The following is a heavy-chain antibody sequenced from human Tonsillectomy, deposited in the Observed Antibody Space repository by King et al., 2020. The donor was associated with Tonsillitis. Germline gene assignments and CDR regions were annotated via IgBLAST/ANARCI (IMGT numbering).Heavy chain of an antibody. CDR3: AKAVSDGSPYYIDY. D-gene: IGHD5-24*01. Sequence: VQPVESGGGLVQPGGSLRLSCAGSGFTFSTYAMRWVRQAPGKGLDWVSGISASGGSTCYADSVKGRFSSSRDNSKNTLHLQMNSVRADDTAVYYCAKAVSDGSPYYIDYWGQGTLVTVSS. CDR1: GFTFSTYA. CDR2: ISASGGST. V-gene: IGHV3-23*04. J-gene: IGHJ4*02.